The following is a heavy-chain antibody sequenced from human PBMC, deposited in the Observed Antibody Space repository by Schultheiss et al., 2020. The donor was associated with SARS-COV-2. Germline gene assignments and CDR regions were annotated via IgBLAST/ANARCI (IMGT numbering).Heavy chain of an antibody. D-gene: IGHD4-11*01. CDR1: GYTFSGYY. Sequence: SCKASGYTFSGYYMSWIRQAPGKGLEWVSYISSSGSTIYYADLVKGRFTISRDNSKNTVCFQMNSLRSEDTAVYYCARVRDSNTFDYWGQGTLVTVAS. CDR3: ARVRDSNTFDY. V-gene: IGHV3-11*01. J-gene: IGHJ4*02. CDR2: ISSSGSTI.